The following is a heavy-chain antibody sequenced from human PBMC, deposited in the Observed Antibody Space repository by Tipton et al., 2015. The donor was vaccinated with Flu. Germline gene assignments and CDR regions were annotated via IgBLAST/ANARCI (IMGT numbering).Heavy chain of an antibody. D-gene: IGHD1-7*01. CDR2: IYHSGST. CDR1: GYSISSGYY. J-gene: IGHJ4*02. Sequence: TLSLTCTVSGYSISSGYYWGWIRQPPGKGLEWIGSIYHSGSTYCNPSLKSRVTISVDTSKNQFSLTLSSVTAADTAVYYCASFISEYNWNYGEGLDYWGQGTLVTVSS. V-gene: IGHV4-38-2*02. CDR3: ASFISEYNWNYGEGLDY.